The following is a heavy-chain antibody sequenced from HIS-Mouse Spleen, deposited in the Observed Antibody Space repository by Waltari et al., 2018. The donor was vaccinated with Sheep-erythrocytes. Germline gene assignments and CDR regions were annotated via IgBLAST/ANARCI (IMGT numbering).Heavy chain of an antibody. V-gene: IGHV3-7*01. CDR1: GFTFSSYW. Sequence: EVQLVESGGGLVQPGGSLRLSCAASGFTFSSYWRNWVRQAPGKGLEWVANIKQDGSEKYYVDSVKGRFTISRDNAKNSLYLQMNSLRAEDTAVYYCARAVAGTPDAFDIWGQGTMVTVSS. J-gene: IGHJ3*02. D-gene: IGHD1-7*01. CDR3: ARAVAGTPDAFDI. CDR2: IKQDGSEK.